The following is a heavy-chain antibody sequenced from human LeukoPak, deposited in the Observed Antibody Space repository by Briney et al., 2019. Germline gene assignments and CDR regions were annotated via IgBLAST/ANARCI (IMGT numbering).Heavy chain of an antibody. CDR2: INHSGST. J-gene: IGHJ3*02. Sequence: PSETLSLTCAVYGGSFSGYYWSWIRQPPGKGLEWIGEINHSGSTNYNPSLKSRVTISVDTSKNQFSLKLSSVTAADTAVYYCARLPQYGDAFDIWGQGTMVTVSS. CDR1: GGSFSGYY. V-gene: IGHV4-34*01. CDR3: ARLPQYGDAFDI. D-gene: IGHD2-2*01.